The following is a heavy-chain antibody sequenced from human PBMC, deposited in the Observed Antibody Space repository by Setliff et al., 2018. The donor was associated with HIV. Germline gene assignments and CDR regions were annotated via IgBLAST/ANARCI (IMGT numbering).Heavy chain of an antibody. Sequence: PSETLSLTCAVYGGSFNDYYRTWIRQPPGKGLEWIGEIDNSGSTKYHAALKSRVTISIDTSKNQISLKLSSVTAADTAVYYCARGLNYYGSGSYLPLGYWGQGTLVTVSS. CDR1: GGSFNDYY. CDR2: IDNSGST. V-gene: IGHV4-34*01. J-gene: IGHJ4*02. D-gene: IGHD3-10*01. CDR3: ARGLNYYGSGSYLPLGY.